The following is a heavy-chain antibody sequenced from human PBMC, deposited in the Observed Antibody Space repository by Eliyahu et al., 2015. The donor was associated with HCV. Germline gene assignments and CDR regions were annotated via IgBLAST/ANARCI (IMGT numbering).Heavy chain of an antibody. D-gene: IGHD3-3*02. J-gene: IGHJ6*02. V-gene: IGHV3-23*01. Sequence: ELQLLESGGGLVQPGGSLRLSCAASGFSFSSFVMSWVRQAPGKGLEWVSTASGSGGSIYYADSVKGRFTISRDNSKSTLFLQMNSLRTEDTAVYYCARAPHLYYGMDVWGPGTTVTVSS. CDR3: ARAPHLYYGMDV. CDR1: GFSFSSFV. CDR2: ASGSGGSI.